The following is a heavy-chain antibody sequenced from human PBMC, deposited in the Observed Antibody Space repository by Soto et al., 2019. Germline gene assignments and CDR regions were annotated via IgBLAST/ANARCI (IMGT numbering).Heavy chain of an antibody. D-gene: IGHD3-9*01. CDR1: GYTFTSYA. Sequence: ASVKVSCKASGYTFTSYAMHWVRQAPGQRLEWMGWINAGNGNTKYSQKFQSRVTITRDTSASTAYMELSSLRSEDTAVYYCARANPLLYFDWLLRGDAFDILGQGTMVTVSS. J-gene: IGHJ3*02. V-gene: IGHV1-3*01. CDR2: INAGNGNT. CDR3: ARANPLLYFDWLLRGDAFDI.